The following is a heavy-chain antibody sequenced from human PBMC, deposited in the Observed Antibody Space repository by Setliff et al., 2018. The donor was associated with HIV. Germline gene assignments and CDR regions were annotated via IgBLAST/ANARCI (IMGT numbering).Heavy chain of an antibody. CDR2: IFYTGSP. Sequence: KPSETLSLTCSVSGVSTSSPTYYWGWIRQPPGKGLEWIGYIFYTGSPFYNPSLKSRVTISVDTSNNQFSLKLSSVTAADTAVYYCARGGGTSPPIDYHYYIDVWGKGTTVTVSS. D-gene: IGHD2-15*01. CDR1: GVSTSSPTYY. J-gene: IGHJ6*03. V-gene: IGHV4-39*01. CDR3: ARGGGTSPPIDYHYYIDV.